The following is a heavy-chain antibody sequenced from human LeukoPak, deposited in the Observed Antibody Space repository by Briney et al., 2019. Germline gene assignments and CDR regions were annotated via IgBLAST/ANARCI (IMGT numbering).Heavy chain of an antibody. J-gene: IGHJ6*03. Sequence: PSETLSLTCTVSGGSISSYYWSWIRQPPGKGLEWIGYIYYSGSTNYNPSLKSRVTISVDTSKNQFSLKLSSVTAADTAVYYCARGNLPANYYMDVWGKGTTVTVSS. V-gene: IGHV4-59*08. CDR3: ARGNLPANYYMDV. CDR1: GGSISSYY. CDR2: IYYSGST.